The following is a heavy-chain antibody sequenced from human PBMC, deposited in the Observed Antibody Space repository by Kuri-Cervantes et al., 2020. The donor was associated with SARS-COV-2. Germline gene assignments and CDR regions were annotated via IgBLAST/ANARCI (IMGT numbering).Heavy chain of an antibody. CDR2: SNAGNGNT. D-gene: IGHD6-13*01. Sequence: ASVKVSCKASGYTFTSYAMHWVRQAPGQRLEWMGWSNAGNGNTKYSQKFQGRVTITRDTSASTAYMELSSLRSEDTAVYYCARASRGEQLVDYWGQGTLVTVSS. J-gene: IGHJ4*02. CDR1: GYTFTSYA. CDR3: ARASRGEQLVDY. V-gene: IGHV1-3*01.